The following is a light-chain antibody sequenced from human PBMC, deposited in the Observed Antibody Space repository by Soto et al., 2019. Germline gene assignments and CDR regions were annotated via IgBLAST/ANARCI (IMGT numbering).Light chain of an antibody. CDR2: AFT. CDR3: SSYSSSSTL. Sequence: QPALTQPASVSGSPGQSITISRTGTSSDVGGYNYVSWYEQHPGKAPKLMIYAFTDRPSGVSSRFSGSKSGNAASLTISGLQAEDEADYYCSSYSSSSTLFGTGTNVTVL. J-gene: IGLJ1*01. CDR1: SSDVGGYNY. V-gene: IGLV2-14*01.